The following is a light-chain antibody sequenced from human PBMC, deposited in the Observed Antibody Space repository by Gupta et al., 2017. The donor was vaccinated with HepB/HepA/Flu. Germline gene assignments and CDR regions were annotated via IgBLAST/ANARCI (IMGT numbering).Light chain of an antibody. Sequence: QSPLTHPASVSGSPGQSITISCTGSSSDVGTYNYVSWYQQHPGKAPKLMIYDVSNGPSGVSNRFSGSKSGNTASLTISGLQAEDEADYYCSSYTRSSSVVFGGGTKLTVL. J-gene: IGLJ2*01. CDR3: SSYTRSSSVV. CDR2: DVS. CDR1: SSDVGTYNY. V-gene: IGLV2-14*03.